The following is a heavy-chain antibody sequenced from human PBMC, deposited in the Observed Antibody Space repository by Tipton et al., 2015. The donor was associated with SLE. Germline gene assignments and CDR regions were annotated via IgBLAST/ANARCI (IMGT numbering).Heavy chain of an antibody. V-gene: IGHV4-39*07. Sequence: TLSLTCAVYGSSIRSSGIHWGWVRQPPGTGLEWLGSIHYRGDTYYNPSLKSRVTISIDTSKNQFSLKLTSVTAADTAVYYCARHRGYFTVSDYIDYWGQGALVTVSS. CDR1: GSSIRSSGIH. J-gene: IGHJ4*02. CDR2: IHYRGDT. D-gene: IGHD3-10*01. CDR3: ARHRGYFTVSDYIDY.